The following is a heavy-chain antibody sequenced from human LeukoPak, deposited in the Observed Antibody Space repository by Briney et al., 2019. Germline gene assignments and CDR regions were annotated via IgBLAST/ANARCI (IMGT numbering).Heavy chain of an antibody. CDR3: ARADMIGGPYPV. D-gene: IGHD3-22*01. V-gene: IGHV1-2*04. Sequence: ASVTVSCKASGYTFTGYYMHWVRQAPGQGLEWMGWINPNSGGTNYAQKFQGWVTMTRDTSISTAYMELSRLRSDDTAVYYCARADMIGGPYPVWGQGTLVTVSS. CDR1: GYTFTGYY. J-gene: IGHJ4*02. CDR2: INPNSGGT.